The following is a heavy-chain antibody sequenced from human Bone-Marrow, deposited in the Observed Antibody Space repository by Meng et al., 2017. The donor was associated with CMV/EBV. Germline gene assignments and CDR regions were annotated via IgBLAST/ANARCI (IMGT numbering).Heavy chain of an antibody. Sequence: GESLKISCAASGFTVSSNYMSWVRQAPGKGLEWVSVIYSGGSTYYADSVKGRFTISRDNSKNTLYLQMNSRNPEDRDVYYCARTPDFPYYFDYWGQGTLVTVSS. J-gene: IGHJ4*02. V-gene: IGHV3-53*05. CDR1: GFTVSSNY. CDR2: IYSGGST. CDR3: ARTPDFPYYFDY.